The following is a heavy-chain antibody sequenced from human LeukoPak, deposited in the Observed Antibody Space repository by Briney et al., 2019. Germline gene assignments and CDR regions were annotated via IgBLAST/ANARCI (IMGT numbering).Heavy chain of an antibody. Sequence: ASVKVSCKASGYTFTSYGISWVRQAPGQGLEWMGWISAYNGNTNYAQKLQGRVTMTTDTSTSTAYMELRSLRSDDTAVYYCARCRTATPTTPYYYYMDVWGKGTTVTVSS. CDR3: ARCRTATPTTPYYYYMDV. V-gene: IGHV1-18*01. CDR1: GYTFTSYG. CDR2: ISAYNGNT. J-gene: IGHJ6*03. D-gene: IGHD5-24*01.